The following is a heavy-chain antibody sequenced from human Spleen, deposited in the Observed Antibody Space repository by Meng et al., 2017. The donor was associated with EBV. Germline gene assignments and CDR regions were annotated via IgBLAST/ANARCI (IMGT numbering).Heavy chain of an antibody. CDR1: GCTLRSCAYP. CDR3: TGCSTAMVTYFDY. D-gene: IGHD5-18*01. J-gene: IGHJ4*02. V-gene: IGHV4-30-2*01. CDR2: MYHSGRH. Sequence: PQQTLPLTRAWSGCTLRSCAYPSSWIRQPPGTALEWIGYMYHSGRHYNNTSLKRRVTISVARSKNKSSLKPSSVSAADTAVYYSTGCSTAMVTYFDYWGEGTLVTVSS.